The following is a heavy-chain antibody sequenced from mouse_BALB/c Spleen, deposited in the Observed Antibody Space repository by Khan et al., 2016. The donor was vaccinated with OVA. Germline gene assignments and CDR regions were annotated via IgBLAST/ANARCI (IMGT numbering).Heavy chain of an antibody. CDR3: TRHGYVAWFTY. Sequence: VQLKQSGPELMKPGTSVKISCKASGYSFTTYYIHWVMQSHGTSLEWIGYIDPFSGDTTYNQKFKDKATLTVDKSSSTAYIHLSNLTSDDSAVYYCTRHGYVAWFTYGGQGTLVTVSA. V-gene: IGHV1S135*01. D-gene: IGHD2-2*01. CDR1: GYSFTTYY. CDR2: IDPFSGDT. J-gene: IGHJ3*01.